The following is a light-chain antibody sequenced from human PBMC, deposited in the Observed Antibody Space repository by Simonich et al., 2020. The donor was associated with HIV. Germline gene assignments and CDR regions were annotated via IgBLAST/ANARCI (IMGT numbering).Light chain of an antibody. CDR1: QSVLYSSNNKNY. V-gene: IGKV4-1*01. CDR3: QQCHSHPHT. Sequence: DIVMTQSPDSLAVSLGERATINCKSSQSVLYSSNNKNYLAWYQQKPGQPPKLLIYWASTRESGGPERFSGSGSGTDFTLTISSLQTEDGAVYFCQQCHSHPHTFGQGTKVEIK. CDR2: WAS. J-gene: IGKJ2*01.